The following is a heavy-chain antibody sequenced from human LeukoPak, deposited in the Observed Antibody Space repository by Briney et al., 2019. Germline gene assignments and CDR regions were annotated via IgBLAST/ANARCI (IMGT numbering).Heavy chain of an antibody. CDR3: AKDGRYCSSTCYYYYYMDV. V-gene: IGHV3-23*01. Sequence: PGGTLGLSCAGSGFTFSSYGMSWVRQAPGKGLEWVTAISGSGGSTYYADSVKGRFTISRDNSKNTLYLQMNSLRAEDTAVYYCAKDGRYCSSTCYYYYYMDVWGKGTTVTISS. CDR2: ISGSGGST. J-gene: IGHJ6*03. D-gene: IGHD2-2*01. CDR1: GFTFSSYG.